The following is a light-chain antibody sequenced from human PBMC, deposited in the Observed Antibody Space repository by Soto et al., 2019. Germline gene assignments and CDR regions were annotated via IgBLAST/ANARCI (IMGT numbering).Light chain of an antibody. V-gene: IGLV2-11*01. Sequence: QPVLTQPRSVSGSPGQSVAISCTGTSTDVGGYNYVSWYQQHPGKAPKLMIFDVHRRPSGVPDRFSGSKSGNTASLTISRLQSEDEADYYCSSYADIYTFVFGSGTKLTVL. CDR3: SSYADIYTFV. CDR2: DVH. CDR1: STDVGGYNY. J-gene: IGLJ1*01.